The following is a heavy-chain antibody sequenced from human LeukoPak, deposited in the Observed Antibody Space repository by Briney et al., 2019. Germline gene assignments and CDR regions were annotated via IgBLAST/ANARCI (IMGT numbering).Heavy chain of an antibody. CDR3: ARSTLRPYYYDSSGYFSAFDI. CDR2: INHSGST. V-gene: IGHV4-34*01. Sequence: SETLSLTCAVYGGSFSGYYWSWIRQPPGKGLEWIGEINHSGSTNYNASLKSRVTISVDTSKQQFSLKLSSVTAADTAVYYCARSTLRPYYYDSSGYFSAFDICGQGTMVTVSS. D-gene: IGHD3-22*01. CDR1: GGSFSGYY. J-gene: IGHJ3*02.